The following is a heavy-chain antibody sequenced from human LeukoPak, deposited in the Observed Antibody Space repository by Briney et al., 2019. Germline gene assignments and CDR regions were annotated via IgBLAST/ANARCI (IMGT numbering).Heavy chain of an antibody. CDR2: ISAYNGNT. D-gene: IGHD6-13*01. Sequence: ASVKVSCEASGYTFTSYGISWVRQAPGQGLEWMGWISAYNGNTNYAQKLQGRVTMTTDTSTSTAYMELRSLRSDDTAAYYCARIQKQQLAQPIDYWGQGTLVTVSS. J-gene: IGHJ4*02. V-gene: IGHV1-18*01. CDR3: ARIQKQQLAQPIDY. CDR1: GYTFTSYG.